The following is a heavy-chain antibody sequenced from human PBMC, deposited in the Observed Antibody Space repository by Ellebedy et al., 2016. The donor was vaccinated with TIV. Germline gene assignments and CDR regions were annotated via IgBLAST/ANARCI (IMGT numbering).Heavy chain of an antibody. CDR3: ARGGAGSLNDY. CDR1: GDSISTNGYY. Sequence: SETLSLTCAVSGDSISTNGYYWVWFRQSPGKGLEWIGSIHYSGTTYYNPSLKSRITISVDTSKNQFSLKLSSVTAADTAVYYWARGGAGSLNDYWGQGTLGTVSS. CDR2: IHYSGTT. D-gene: IGHD6-19*01. V-gene: IGHV4-39*07. J-gene: IGHJ4*01.